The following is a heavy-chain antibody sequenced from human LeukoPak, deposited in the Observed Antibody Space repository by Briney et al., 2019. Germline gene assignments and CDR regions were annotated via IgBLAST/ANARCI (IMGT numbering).Heavy chain of an antibody. CDR1: GGSFSGYY. CDR2: INHSGST. V-gene: IGHV4-34*01. CDR3: ARLNYYDSSGYPSYYFDY. Sequence: SETLSLTCAVYGGSFSGYYWSWIRQPPGKGLEWIGEINHSGSTNYNPSLKSRVTISGDTSKNQFSLKLSSVTAADTAVYYCARLNYYDSSGYPSYYFDYWGQGTLVTVSS. D-gene: IGHD3-22*01. J-gene: IGHJ4*02.